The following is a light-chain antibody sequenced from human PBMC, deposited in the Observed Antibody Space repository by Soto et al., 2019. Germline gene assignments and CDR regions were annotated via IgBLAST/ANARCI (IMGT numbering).Light chain of an antibody. CDR1: SSDVGSYNY. Sequence: QSALAQPASVSGSPGQSITIFCTGTSSDVGSYNYVSWYQQHPGRAPKLMIYDVTNRPSGVSNRFSGSKSGSTASLTISWLQAEDEADYFCTSYTTTSTYVFGTGTMVTV. CDR3: TSYTTTSTYV. CDR2: DVT. V-gene: IGLV2-14*03. J-gene: IGLJ1*01.